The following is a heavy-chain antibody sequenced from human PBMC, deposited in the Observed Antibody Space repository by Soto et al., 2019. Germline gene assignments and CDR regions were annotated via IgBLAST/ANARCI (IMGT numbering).Heavy chain of an antibody. CDR2: IYYSGST. CDR3: ARGGIAAAGTGPNWFDP. V-gene: IGHV4-31*03. J-gene: IGHJ5*02. D-gene: IGHD6-13*01. CDR1: GGSISSGGYY. Sequence: PSETLSLTCTVSGGSISSGGYYWSWIRQHPGKGLEWIGYIYYSGSTYYNPSLKSRVTISVDTSKNQSSLKLSSVTAADTAVYYCARGGIAAAGTGPNWFDPWGQGTLVTVSS.